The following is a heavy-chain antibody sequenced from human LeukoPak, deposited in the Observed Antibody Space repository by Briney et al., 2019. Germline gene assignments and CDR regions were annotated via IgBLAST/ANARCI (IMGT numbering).Heavy chain of an antibody. J-gene: IGHJ5*02. CDR2: IIPIFGTA. Sequence: SVKVSCKASGGTFSSYAISWVRQAPGQGLEWMGGIIPIFGTANYAQKFQGRVTITADKSTSTAYMELSGLRSEDTAVYYCARDGRRRLDYGDSENWFDPWGQGTLVTASS. D-gene: IGHD4-17*01. V-gene: IGHV1-69*06. CDR1: GGTFSSYA. CDR3: ARDGRRRLDYGDSENWFDP.